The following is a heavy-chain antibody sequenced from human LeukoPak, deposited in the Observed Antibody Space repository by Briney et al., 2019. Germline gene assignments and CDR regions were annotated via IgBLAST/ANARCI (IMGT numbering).Heavy chain of an antibody. CDR3: ARVRVGATADYYYYMDV. CDR2: IYSGGST. D-gene: IGHD1-26*01. Sequence: PGGSLRLSCAASGFTFSSYEMNWVRQAPGKGLEWVSVIYSGGSTYYADSVKGRFTISRDNAKNSLYLQMNSLRAEDTAVYYCARVRVGATADYYYYMDVWGKGTTVTVSS. V-gene: IGHV3-66*01. J-gene: IGHJ6*03. CDR1: GFTFSSYE.